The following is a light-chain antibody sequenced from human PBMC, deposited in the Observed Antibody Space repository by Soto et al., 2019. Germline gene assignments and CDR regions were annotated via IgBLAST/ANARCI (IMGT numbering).Light chain of an antibody. J-gene: IGKJ1*01. CDR3: QTYDTAPAWA. CDR1: QGIRNY. V-gene: IGKV1-27*01. Sequence: DIQMTQSPSSLSASVGDRVTIACRASQGIRNYLAWFQQKPGKVPTLLIFAASALQSGVPSRFSGSGSGTDFTLTIGSLQPDDVATYYCQTYDTAPAWAFGQGTRVEIK. CDR2: AAS.